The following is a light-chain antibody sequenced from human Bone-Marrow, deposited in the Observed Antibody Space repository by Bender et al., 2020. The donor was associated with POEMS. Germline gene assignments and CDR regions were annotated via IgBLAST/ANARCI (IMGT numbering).Light chain of an antibody. V-gene: IGLV2-14*03. CDR1: SSDVGGYDY. Sequence: QSALTQPASVSGSPGQSITISCTGTSSDVGGYDYVSWYQQHPGKAPKLMISDVSNRPSGVSNRFSGSKSGNTASLTISGLQTEDEADYFCSSYSSSSIHYVFGTATMVTVL. J-gene: IGLJ1*01. CDR2: DVS. CDR3: SSYSSSSIHYV.